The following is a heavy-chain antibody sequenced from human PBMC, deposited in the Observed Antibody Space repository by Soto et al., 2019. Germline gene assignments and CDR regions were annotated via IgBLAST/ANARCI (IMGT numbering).Heavy chain of an antibody. CDR3: ARGRSYGFPFDY. J-gene: IGHJ4*02. D-gene: IGHD5-18*01. CDR2: VNPILSMS. CDR1: GDTFSFYT. Sequence: ASVKVSCKASGDTFSFYTINWVRQAPGLGLEWMGRVNPILSMSNYAQKFQGRVTMTADKSTSTAYTELRSLRSEDTAVYDCARGRSYGFPFDYWGQGTPVTVSS. V-gene: IGHV1-69*02.